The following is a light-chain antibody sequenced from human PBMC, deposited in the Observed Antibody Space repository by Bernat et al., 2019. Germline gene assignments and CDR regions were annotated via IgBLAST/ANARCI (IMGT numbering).Light chain of an antibody. CDR1: ESLLHSNGKTF. CDR2: EVS. J-gene: IGKJ4*01. V-gene: IGKV2D-29*01. CDR3: MQSIQLPHT. Sequence: DIVMTQTPLSLSVTPGQPASISCKSSESLLHSNGKTFLSWYLQKAGQPPQVLIYEVSNRFSGVPKWFSGSGSGTDFTLKISRVEAGDVGVYYCMQSIQLPHTFGGGTRLEIK.